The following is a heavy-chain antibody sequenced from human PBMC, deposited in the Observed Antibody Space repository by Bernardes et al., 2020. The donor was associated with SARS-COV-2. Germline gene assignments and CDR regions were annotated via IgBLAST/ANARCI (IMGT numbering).Heavy chain of an antibody. V-gene: IGHV1-69*13. J-gene: IGHJ6*02. Sequence: SVKVSCKASGGTFSSYAISWVRQAPGQGLEWMGRIIPIFGTANYAQKFQGRVTITADESTSTAYMELSSLRSEDTAVYYCARELWLRQNYYYYYGMDVWGQGTTVTVSS. CDR3: ARELWLRQNYYYYYGMDV. CDR1: GGTFSSYA. D-gene: IGHD5-12*01. CDR2: IIPIFGTA.